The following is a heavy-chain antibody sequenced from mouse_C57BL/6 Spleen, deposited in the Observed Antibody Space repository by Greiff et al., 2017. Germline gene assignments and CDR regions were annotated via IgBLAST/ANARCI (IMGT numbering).Heavy chain of an antibody. Sequence: QVQLQQPGAELVKPGASVQLSCKASVYTFTSYWMQWVKQRPGQGLEWIREIDPSDSYTNYNQKFKGKATLTVDTSSSTAYMQLSSLTSEDSAVYYCARRVYGSSLFDYWGQGTTLTVSS. CDR1: VYTFTSYW. CDR2: IDPSDSYT. J-gene: IGHJ2*01. CDR3: ARRVYGSSLFDY. D-gene: IGHD1-1*01. V-gene: IGHV1-50*01.